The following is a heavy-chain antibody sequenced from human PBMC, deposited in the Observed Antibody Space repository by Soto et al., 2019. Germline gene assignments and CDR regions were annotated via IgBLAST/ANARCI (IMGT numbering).Heavy chain of an antibody. D-gene: IGHD3-16*02. V-gene: IGHV1-8*01. Sequence: QVQLVQSGAEVKKPGASVKVSCKASGYTFTSYDINWVRQATGQGLEWMGWMNPNSGNTGYAQKYQGRVTVHRNTSISTAYMELSSLRSEDTAVYYCARVPPPMTYYYDYIWGSYRLGILDYWGQGTLVTVSS. CDR2: MNPNSGNT. CDR3: ARVPPPMTYYYDYIWGSYRLGILDY. J-gene: IGHJ4*02. CDR1: GYTFTSYD.